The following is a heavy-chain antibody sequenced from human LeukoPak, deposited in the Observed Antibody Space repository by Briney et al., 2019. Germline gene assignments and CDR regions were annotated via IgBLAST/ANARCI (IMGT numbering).Heavy chain of an antibody. V-gene: IGHV4-4*07. J-gene: IGHJ2*01. Sequence: PSETLSLTCTVSGGSISSYYWSRIRQPAGKGLEWIGRIYTSGSTNYNPSLKSRVTMSVDTSKNQFSLKLSSVTAADTAVYYCARDRFATMVRGVITYFDLRGRGTLVTVSS. D-gene: IGHD3-10*01. CDR2: IYTSGST. CDR1: GGSISSYY. CDR3: ARDRFATMVRGVITYFDL.